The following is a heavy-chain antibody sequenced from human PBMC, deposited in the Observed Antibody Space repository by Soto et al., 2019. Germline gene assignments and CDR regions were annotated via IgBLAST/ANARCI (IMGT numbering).Heavy chain of an antibody. Sequence: SETLSLTCSVSGAYVRSGAYYWSWIRQPPGKGLEWLGYIYYRGDTYYNPSLSGRVIISSDASKNQFSLRLSFVTAADTAIYYCARLPDGKVAMDVWGQGTLVTVSS. D-gene: IGHD2-15*01. CDR1: GAYVRSGAYY. J-gene: IGHJ4*02. CDR3: ARLPDGKVAMDV. CDR2: IYYRGDT. V-gene: IGHV4-31*03.